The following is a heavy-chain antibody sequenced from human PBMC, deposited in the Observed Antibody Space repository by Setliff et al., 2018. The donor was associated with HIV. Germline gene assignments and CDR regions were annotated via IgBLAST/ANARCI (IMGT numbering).Heavy chain of an antibody. CDR2: ISWDGGST. CDR1: GFTFDDYA. J-gene: IGHJ4*02. CDR3: ASGWYYFDY. Sequence: GGSLRLSCAASGFTFDDYAMHWVRQAPGKGLEWVSLISWDGGSTYYADSVKGRFTISRDNAKNSLYLQMNSLRAEDTALYYCASGWYYFDYWGQGTLVTVSS. V-gene: IGHV3-43D*03. D-gene: IGHD6-19*01.